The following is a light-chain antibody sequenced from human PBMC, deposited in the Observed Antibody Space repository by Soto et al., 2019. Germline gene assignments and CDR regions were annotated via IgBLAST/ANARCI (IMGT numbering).Light chain of an antibody. CDR3: QQSYSTPYT. CDR1: QNIINF. Sequence: DIQMTQFPSSLSASVGDRVTITCRASQNIINFLNWYQQKQGKAPNLLIYGASSLQSGDPSRFSGSGSGTDFTLTIANLQPEDFATYFCQQSYSTPYTFGQGTELEI. CDR2: GAS. V-gene: IGKV1-39*01. J-gene: IGKJ2*01.